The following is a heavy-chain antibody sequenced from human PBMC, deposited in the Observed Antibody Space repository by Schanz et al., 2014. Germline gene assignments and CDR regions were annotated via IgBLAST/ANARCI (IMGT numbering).Heavy chain of an antibody. J-gene: IGHJ4*02. Sequence: VQLVESGGGLVQPGGSLRLSCSASGFTFSIYAMHWVRQAPGKGLEYVSAISHDGYSTYYADSVKGRFTISSDNSKSTLYLQMSSLRAEDTAVYYCARKVVATIGGYYDNWGQGTLVTVSS. CDR3: ARKVVATIGGYYDN. V-gene: IGHV3-64*04. CDR2: ISHDGYST. D-gene: IGHD5-12*01. CDR1: GFTFSIYA.